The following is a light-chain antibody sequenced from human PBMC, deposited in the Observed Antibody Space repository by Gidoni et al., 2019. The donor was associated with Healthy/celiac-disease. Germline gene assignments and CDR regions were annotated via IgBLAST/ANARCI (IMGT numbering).Light chain of an antibody. Sequence: IQPTQSPSTLSASVGDRVTITCRASQSISSWLAWYQQKPGKAPKLLIYNASSLESGVPSRFSGSGSGTEFTLTISSLQPDDFATYYCQQYNSYSWTFXQXTKVEIK. CDR2: NAS. CDR1: QSISSW. V-gene: IGKV1-5*03. J-gene: IGKJ1*01. CDR3: QQYNSYSWT.